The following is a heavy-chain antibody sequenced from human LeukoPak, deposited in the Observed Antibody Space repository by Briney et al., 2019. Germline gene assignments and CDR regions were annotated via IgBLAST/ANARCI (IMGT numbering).Heavy chain of an antibody. D-gene: IGHD4-17*01. CDR1: GRSISSYY. CDR3: ARLHDDGDYNWYSWFDP. J-gene: IGHJ5*02. V-gene: IGHV4-4*09. Sequence: PSESLSLTRTVSGRSISSYYWSWVRQPPGKGLGWIGSIYTSGSTNYNPSLKSRVTISVDTSKNQFSLKLSSVTAADTAVYYCARLHDDGDYNWYSWFDPWGQGTLVTVSS. CDR2: IYTSGST.